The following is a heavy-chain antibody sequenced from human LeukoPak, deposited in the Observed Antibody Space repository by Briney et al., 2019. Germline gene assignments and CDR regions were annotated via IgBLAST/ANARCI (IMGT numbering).Heavy chain of an antibody. V-gene: IGHV3-30*04. CDR2: ISHDVKTT. CDR1: GFSFSDSV. Sequence: GGSLRLSCVASGFSFSDSVIHWVRQAPGKGLEWVAVISHDVKTTYYADSVKGRFTISRDNSKNTLYLQMNSLRAEDTAVYYCARLKHDYGDCFDYWGQGTLVTVSS. D-gene: IGHD4-17*01. J-gene: IGHJ4*02. CDR3: ARLKHDYGDCFDY.